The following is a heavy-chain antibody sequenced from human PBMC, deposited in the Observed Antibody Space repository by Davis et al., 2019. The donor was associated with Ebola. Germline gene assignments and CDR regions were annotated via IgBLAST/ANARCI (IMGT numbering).Heavy chain of an antibody. V-gene: IGHV1-46*01. CDR3: ARAPYGSSPTDY. CDR1: GYTFSTCG. Sequence: AASVKVSCKASGYTFSTCGISWVRQAPGQGLEWMGIINPSGGSTSYAQKFQGRVTMTRDTSTSTVYMELSSLRSEDTAVYYCARAPYGSSPTDYWGQGTLVTVSS. D-gene: IGHD3-10*01. CDR2: INPSGGST. J-gene: IGHJ4*02.